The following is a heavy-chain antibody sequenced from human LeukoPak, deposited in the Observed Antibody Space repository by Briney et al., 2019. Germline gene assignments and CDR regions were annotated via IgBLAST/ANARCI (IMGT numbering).Heavy chain of an antibody. D-gene: IGHD2-2*01. CDR3: ARINGAAIFH. CDR2: IYYSGST. V-gene: IGHV4-30-4*08. Sequence: SETLSLTCAVSGGSISSGDYYWSWIRQPPGKGLEWIGYIYYSGSTYYNPSLKSRVTISVDTSKNQFSLKLSSVTAADTAVYYCARINGAAIFHWGQGTLVTVSS. J-gene: IGHJ4*02. CDR1: GGSISSGDYY.